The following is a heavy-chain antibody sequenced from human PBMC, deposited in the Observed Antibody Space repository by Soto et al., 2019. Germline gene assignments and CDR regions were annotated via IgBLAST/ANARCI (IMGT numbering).Heavy chain of an antibody. CDR3: AREGAAAGTGPRWFDP. D-gene: IGHD6-13*01. CDR1: GGTFSSYA. CDR2: IIPIFGTA. J-gene: IGHJ5*02. V-gene: IGHV1-69*13. Sequence: SVKVSCRASGGTFSSYAISWVRQAPGQGLEWMGGIIPIFGTANYAQKFQGRVTITADESTSTAYMELSSLRSEDTAVYYCAREGAAAGTGPRWFDPWGQGTLVTVS.